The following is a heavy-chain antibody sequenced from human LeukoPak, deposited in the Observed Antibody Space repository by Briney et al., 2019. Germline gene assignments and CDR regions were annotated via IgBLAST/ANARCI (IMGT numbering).Heavy chain of an antibody. Sequence: GGSLRLSCAASGFSFSNYAMSWVRQAPGKGLEWVSGISGSGDSTYYADSVKGRFTISRDNSKNTLYLQMNSLRAEDTAVYYCAKRAAATGYWGQGTLVTVSS. CDR1: GFSFSNYA. D-gene: IGHD2-2*01. CDR2: ISGSGDST. CDR3: AKRAAATGY. J-gene: IGHJ4*02. V-gene: IGHV3-23*01.